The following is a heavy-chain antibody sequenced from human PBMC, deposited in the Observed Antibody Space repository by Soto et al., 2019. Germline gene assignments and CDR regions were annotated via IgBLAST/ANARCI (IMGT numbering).Heavy chain of an antibody. J-gene: IGHJ5*02. V-gene: IGHV4-39*01. CDR2: IDYSGST. CDR1: GFSISSISYY. D-gene: IGHD3-10*01. CDR3: ERLIIWGITMVRGVNWFDP. Sequence: SETLSLTCTVSGFSISSISYYWGWIRQPPGKGLEWIGSIDYSGSTHDNPSLKSRVTISVDTSKNQVSRKLSSVTAADTAVYYCERLIIWGITMVRGVNWFDPWGQGTLVTVSS.